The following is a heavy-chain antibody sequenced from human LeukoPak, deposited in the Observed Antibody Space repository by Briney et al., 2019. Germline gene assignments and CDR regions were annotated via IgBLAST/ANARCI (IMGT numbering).Heavy chain of an antibody. CDR3: ARSPQQWLAKYYFDY. CDR2: IYYNGST. CDR1: GGSISSYY. V-gene: IGHV4-59*01. D-gene: IGHD6-19*01. Sequence: SETLSLTCTVSGGSISSYYWSRIRQPPGKGLEWIGYIYYNGSTNYNPSLKSRVTISVDTSKNQFSLKLSSVTAADTAVYYCARSPQQWLAKYYFDYWGQGTLVTVSS. J-gene: IGHJ4*02.